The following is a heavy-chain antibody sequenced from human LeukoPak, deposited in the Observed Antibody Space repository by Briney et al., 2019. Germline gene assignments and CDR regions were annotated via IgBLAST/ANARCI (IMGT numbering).Heavy chain of an antibody. V-gene: IGHV3-30-3*01. CDR1: GFTFSSYA. D-gene: IGHD2-15*01. CDR3: AKDQDIVVVVAATGDDNWFDP. CDR2: ISYDGSNK. Sequence: PGGSLRLSCAASGFTFSSYAMHWVRQAPGKGLEWVAVISYDGSNKYYADSVKGRFTISRDNSKNTLYLQMNSLRAEDTAVYYCAKDQDIVVVVAATGDDNWFDPWGQGTLVTVSS. J-gene: IGHJ5*02.